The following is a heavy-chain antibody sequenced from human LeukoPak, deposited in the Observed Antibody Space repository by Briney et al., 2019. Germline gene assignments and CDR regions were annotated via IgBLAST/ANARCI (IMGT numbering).Heavy chain of an antibody. Sequence: SETLSLTCTVSGGSISSSSYYWGWIRQPPGKGLEWIGSIYYSGSTYYNPSLKSRVTISVDTSKNQFSLKLSSVTAADTAVYYCARLTYGFGGAFDIWGQGTMVTVSS. V-gene: IGHV4-39*07. CDR2: IYYSGST. CDR1: GGSISSSSYY. J-gene: IGHJ3*02. CDR3: ARLTYGFGGAFDI. D-gene: IGHD3-10*01.